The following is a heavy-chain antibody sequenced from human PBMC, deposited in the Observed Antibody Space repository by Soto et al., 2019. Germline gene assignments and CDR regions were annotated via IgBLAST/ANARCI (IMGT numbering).Heavy chain of an antibody. CDR2: IKSKTDGGTT. J-gene: IGHJ4*02. CDR1: GFTFSNAW. CDR3: TTDSLYYDFWSGYENDY. D-gene: IGHD3-3*01. Sequence: GGSLRLSCAASGFTFSNAWMNWVRQAPGKGLEWVGRIKSKTDGGTTDYAAPVKGRFTISRDDSKNTLYLQMNSLKTEDTAVYYCTTDSLYYDFWSGYENDYWGQGTLVTVSS. V-gene: IGHV3-15*07.